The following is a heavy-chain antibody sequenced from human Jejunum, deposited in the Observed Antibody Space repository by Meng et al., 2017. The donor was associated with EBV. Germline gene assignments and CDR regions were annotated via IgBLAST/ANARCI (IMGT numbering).Heavy chain of an antibody. D-gene: IGHD3-16*02. J-gene: IGHJ4*02. CDR2: INHSGST. CDR3: ARVAFSYTTRSLDS. Sequence: QVQLQQWCAGLLKPSETLFLTCAFYRGSFSGYYWSWIRQHPGKGLEWIGEINHSGSTNYNPSLRSRVTISVETSKNQFSLRLNSVTAADTAVYYCARVAFSYTTRSLDSWGQGTLVTVSS. CDR1: RGSFSGYY. V-gene: IGHV4-34*02.